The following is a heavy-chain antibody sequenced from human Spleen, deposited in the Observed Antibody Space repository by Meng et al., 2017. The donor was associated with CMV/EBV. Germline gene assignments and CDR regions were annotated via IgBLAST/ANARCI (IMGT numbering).Heavy chain of an antibody. CDR3: ARGLFREGSSGYYHPQNRYYYYYGMDV. CDR1: GYTFTGYY. CDR2: INPNSGGT. V-gene: IGHV1-2*02. J-gene: IGHJ6*02. D-gene: IGHD3-22*01. Sequence: ASVKVSCKASGYTFTGYYMHWVRQAPGQGLEWMGWINPNSGGTNYAQKFQGRVTMTRDTSISTAHMELSRLRSDDTAVYYCARGLFREGSSGYYHPQNRYYYYYGMDVWGQGTTVTVSS.